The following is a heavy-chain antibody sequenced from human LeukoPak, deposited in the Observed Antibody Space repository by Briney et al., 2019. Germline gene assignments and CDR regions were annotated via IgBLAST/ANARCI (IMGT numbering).Heavy chain of an antibody. CDR3: AKGAVWQRYYFDY. D-gene: IGHD6-25*01. V-gene: IGHV3-23*01. J-gene: IGHJ4*02. CDR1: GFSFGSYA. CDR2: ISGSGTTT. Sequence: GGSLRLSCVASGFSFGSYAMHWVRQAPGKGLEWVSAISGSGTTTYYADSVKGRFTISRDNSKNTLYLQMNSLRAEDTAVYYCAKGAVWQRYYFDYWGQGTLVTFSS.